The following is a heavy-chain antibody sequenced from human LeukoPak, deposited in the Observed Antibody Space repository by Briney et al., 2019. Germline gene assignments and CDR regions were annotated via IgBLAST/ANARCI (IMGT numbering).Heavy chain of an antibody. V-gene: IGHV3-7*03. J-gene: IGHJ4*02. CDR1: GFTFSSYW. D-gene: IGHD6-13*01. CDR2: IKQDGSEK. Sequence: GGSLRLSCAASGFTFSSYWMSWVRQAPGKGMEWVANIKQDGSEKYYVDSVKGRFTISRDNAKNSLYLQMNSLRAEDTALYYCAKALPYSSSWYDYWGQGTLVTVSS. CDR3: AKALPYSSSWYDY.